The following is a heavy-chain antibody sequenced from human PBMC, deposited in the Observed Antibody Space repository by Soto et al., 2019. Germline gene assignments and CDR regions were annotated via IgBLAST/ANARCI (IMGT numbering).Heavy chain of an antibody. CDR2: IYPGDSDT. D-gene: IGHD3-9*01. J-gene: IGHJ3*02. CDR1: GYIIKNYW. CDR3: AGPHYDILTGYFKGDAFDI. V-gene: IGHV5-51*01. Sequence: GESLKISCKASGYIIKNYWIGWVRQMPGQGLEWMGIIYPGDSDTRYSPSFQGQVTISADKSISTAYLQWSSLKASDTAMYYCAGPHYDILTGYFKGDAFDIWGQGTMVT.